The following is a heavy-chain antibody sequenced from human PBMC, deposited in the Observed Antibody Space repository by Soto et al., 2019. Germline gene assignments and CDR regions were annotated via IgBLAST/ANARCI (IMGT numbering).Heavy chain of an antibody. D-gene: IGHD3-22*01. J-gene: IGHJ4*02. Sequence: SETLSLTCAVYGGSFSGYYWSWIRQPPGKGLEWIGEINHSGGTNYNPSLKSRVTISVDTSKNQFSLKLSSVTAADTAVYYCARGSDYYDSSGYYLPPGWGQGTLVTVSS. CDR2: INHSGGT. CDR1: GGSFSGYY. V-gene: IGHV4-34*01. CDR3: ARGSDYYDSSGYYLPPG.